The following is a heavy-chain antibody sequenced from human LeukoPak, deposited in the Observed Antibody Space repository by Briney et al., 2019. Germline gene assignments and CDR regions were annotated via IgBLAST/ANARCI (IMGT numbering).Heavy chain of an antibody. J-gene: IGHJ4*02. CDR2: IKHDGSEK. CDR3: ALYNWNSKRDLDY. D-gene: IGHD1-7*01. Sequence: GGSLRLSCAASGFTFSSHWMSWVRQAPGKGLEWVANIKHDGSEKYYVGSVKGRFTISRDNAKNSLYLQMNNLRAEDTAVYYCALYNWNSKRDLDYWGQGTLVTVSS. V-gene: IGHV3-7*05. CDR1: GFTFSSHW.